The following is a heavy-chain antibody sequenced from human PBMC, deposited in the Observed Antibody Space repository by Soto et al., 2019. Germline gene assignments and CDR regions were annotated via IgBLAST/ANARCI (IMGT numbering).Heavy chain of an antibody. Sequence: SETLYLTCTVSGGSINSYYWSWIRQPPGKGLEWIGYIYYSGSTNYNPSLKSRVTISVDTSKNQFSLKLSSVTAADTAVYYCARHLRGYSGYDFDYWGQGTLVTVSS. CDR1: GGSINSYY. V-gene: IGHV4-59*08. CDR3: ARHLRGYSGYDFDY. D-gene: IGHD5-12*01. CDR2: IYYSGST. J-gene: IGHJ4*02.